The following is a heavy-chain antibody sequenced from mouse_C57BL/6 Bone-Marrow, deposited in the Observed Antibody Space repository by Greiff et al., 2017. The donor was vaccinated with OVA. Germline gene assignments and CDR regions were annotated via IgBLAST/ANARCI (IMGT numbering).Heavy chain of an antibody. CDR3: GRGRRDDYDPGY. V-gene: IGHV1-50*01. CDR1: GYTFTSYW. Sequence: QVQLQQPGAELVKPGASVKLSCKASGYTFTSYWMQWVKQRPGQGLEWIGEIDPSDSYTNYNQKFKGKATLTVDASSSTAYMQFSSLTSEDSAVYYCGRGRRDDYDPGYWGQGTTLTVTA. CDR2: IDPSDSYT. J-gene: IGHJ2*01. D-gene: IGHD2-4*01.